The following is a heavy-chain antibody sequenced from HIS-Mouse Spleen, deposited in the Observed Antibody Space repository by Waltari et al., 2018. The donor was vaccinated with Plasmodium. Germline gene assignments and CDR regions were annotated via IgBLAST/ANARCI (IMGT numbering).Heavy chain of an antibody. CDR3: ASSWYWYFDL. Sequence: EVQLVESGGGLVKPGGSLRLSCAASGFTFSSYSMNWVRQAPGKGLEWVSAISSSSSYIYYADSVKGRFTISRDNAKNSLYLQMNSLRAEDTAVYYCASSWYWYFDLWGRGTLVTVSS. D-gene: IGHD6-13*01. CDR2: ISSSSSYI. J-gene: IGHJ2*01. CDR1: GFTFSSYS. V-gene: IGHV3-21*01.